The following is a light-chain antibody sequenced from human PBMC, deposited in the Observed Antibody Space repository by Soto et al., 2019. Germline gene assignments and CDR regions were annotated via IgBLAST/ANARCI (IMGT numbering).Light chain of an antibody. V-gene: IGLV2-8*01. Sequence: QSALTXPPSXXXXXXQSVTISCTGTXXDVGGYNYVSWYQQHPGKAPKLMIYEVSKRPSGVPDRFSGSKSGNTASLTVSGLQAEDEADYYCSSYAGSNNFVFGGGTKLTVL. CDR3: SSYAGSNNFV. CDR2: EVS. CDR1: XXDVGGYNY. J-gene: IGLJ2*01.